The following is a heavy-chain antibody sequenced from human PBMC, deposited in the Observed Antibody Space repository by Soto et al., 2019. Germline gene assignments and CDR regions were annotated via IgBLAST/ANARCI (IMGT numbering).Heavy chain of an antibody. D-gene: IGHD1-1*01. CDR3: ARGPRSTSTGTGAF. CDR1: GFTFSMYW. V-gene: IGHV3-74*01. Sequence: GGSLRLSCAASGFTFSMYWMHWVRQVPGKGPEWVSRINDDGSSTNYADSVKGRFTISRDNAENTLYLQMNALRAEDTAVYYCARGPRSTSTGTGAFWGQGTLVTVSS. J-gene: IGHJ4*02. CDR2: INDDGSST.